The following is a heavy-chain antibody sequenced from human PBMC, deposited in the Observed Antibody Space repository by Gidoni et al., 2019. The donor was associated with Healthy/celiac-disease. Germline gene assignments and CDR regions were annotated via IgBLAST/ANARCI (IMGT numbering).Heavy chain of an antibody. J-gene: IGHJ4*02. CDR1: GYTFTGYY. D-gene: IGHD6-19*01. CDR2: INPNSGGT. CDR3: ARDQGGSSGGIYY. V-gene: IGHV1-2*06. Sequence: VQLVQSGAEVKKPGASVKVSCKAAGYTFTGYYMHWVRQAPGPGLEWLGRINPNSGGTNYAPKFQGRVTMTRDPSISTASTELSRLRSDDTAVYYCARDQGGSSGGIYYWGQGTLVTVSS.